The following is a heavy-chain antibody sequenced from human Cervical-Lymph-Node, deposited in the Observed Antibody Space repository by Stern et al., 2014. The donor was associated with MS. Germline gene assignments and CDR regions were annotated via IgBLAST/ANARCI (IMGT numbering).Heavy chain of an antibody. CDR2: INAGNGNT. Sequence: QVQLVQSGAEVKKPGASVKVSCKASGYTFTSYAMHWVRQAPGQRLEWMGWINAGNGNTKYSQKFQGRVTITSDTSASTAYMELSSLRSEDTAVYYCARDHCTNGVCYFGYWGQGTLVTVSS. CDR3: ARDHCTNGVCYFGY. CDR1: GYTFTSYA. V-gene: IGHV1-3*01. D-gene: IGHD2-8*01. J-gene: IGHJ4*02.